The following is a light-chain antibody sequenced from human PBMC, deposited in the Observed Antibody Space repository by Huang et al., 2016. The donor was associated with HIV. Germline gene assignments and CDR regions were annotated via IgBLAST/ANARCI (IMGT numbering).Light chain of an antibody. V-gene: IGKV3-15*01. CDR2: GAS. J-gene: IGKJ1*01. CDR1: PSVGRN. Sequence: EIVMTQSPATLSVSPGERATLSCTASPSVGRNLAWYQQKPGQAPRLLIYGASTRATGVPARCSGGGSGTEFILTISSLQSEDFAVYYCQQYNNWWAFGPGTKVEIK. CDR3: QQYNNWWA.